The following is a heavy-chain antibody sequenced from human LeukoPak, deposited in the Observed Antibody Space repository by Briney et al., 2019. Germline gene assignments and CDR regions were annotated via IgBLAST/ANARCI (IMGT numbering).Heavy chain of an antibody. J-gene: IGHJ4*02. CDR1: GFTFSSYG. V-gene: IGHV3-33*01. Sequence: GRSLRLSCAASGFTFSSYGMHWVRQAPGKGLEWVAVIWYDGSNKYYADSVKGRSTISGDNSKNTLYLQMNSLRAEDTAVYYCARDFFTISYYYDSSGYYSPEPMNYWGQGTLVTVSS. D-gene: IGHD3-22*01. CDR3: ARDFFTISYYYDSSGYYSPEPMNY. CDR2: IWYDGSNK.